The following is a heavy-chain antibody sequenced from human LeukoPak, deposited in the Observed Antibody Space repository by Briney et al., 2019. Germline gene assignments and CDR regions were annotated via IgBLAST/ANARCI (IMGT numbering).Heavy chain of an antibody. CDR3: ARDSDHYDSSGYGGYFDY. CDR1: GGSISSGGYY. D-gene: IGHD3-22*01. CDR2: IYYSGST. J-gene: IGHJ4*02. Sequence: ASETLSLTCTVSGGSISSGGYYWSWIRQHPGKGLAWIGYIYYSGSTYYNPSLKSRVTISVDTSKNQFSLKLSSVTAADTAVYYCARDSDHYDSSGYGGYFDYWGQGTLVTVSS. V-gene: IGHV4-31*03.